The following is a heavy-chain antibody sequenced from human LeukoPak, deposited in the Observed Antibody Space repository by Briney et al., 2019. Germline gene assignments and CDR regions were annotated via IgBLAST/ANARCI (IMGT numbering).Heavy chain of an antibody. CDR3: ARDESSGSYYFDY. Sequence: ASVKVSCKASGYTFTSYGISWVRQAPEQGTEWMGWISVYNGNRNYAQKLQGRVTMTTDTSTSTAYMELRSLRSDDTAVYYCARDESSGSYYFDYWGQGTLVTVSS. CDR2: ISVYNGNR. D-gene: IGHD1-26*01. CDR1: GYTFTSYG. J-gene: IGHJ4*02. V-gene: IGHV1-18*01.